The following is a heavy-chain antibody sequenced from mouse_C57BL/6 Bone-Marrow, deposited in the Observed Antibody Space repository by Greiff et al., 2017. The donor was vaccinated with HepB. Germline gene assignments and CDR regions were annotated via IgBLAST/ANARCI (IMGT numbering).Heavy chain of an antibody. D-gene: IGHD1-1*01. CDR3: ARGDYYGSSYEVYYFDY. CDR2: FHPYNDDT. Sequence: QVQLQQSGAELVKPGASVKMSCKASGYTFTTYPIEWMKQNHGKSLEWIGNFHPYNDDTKYNEKFKGKATLTVEKSSSTVYLELSRLTSDDSAVYYCARGDYYGSSYEVYYFDYWGQGTTLTVSS. CDR1: GYTFTTYP. V-gene: IGHV1-47*01. J-gene: IGHJ2*01.